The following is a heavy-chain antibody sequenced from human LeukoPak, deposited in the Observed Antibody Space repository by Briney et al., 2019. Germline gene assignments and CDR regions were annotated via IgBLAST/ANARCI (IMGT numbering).Heavy chain of an antibody. J-gene: IGHJ3*02. CDR1: GYTFTGCY. V-gene: IGHV1-2*02. CDR3: ARENCSGGSCSVAFDI. Sequence: ASVKVSCKASGYTFTGCYMHWVRQAHAQGLEWMGWINPNSGGTNYAQKFQGRVTMTRDTSISTAYMELSRLRSDDTAVYYCARENCSGGSCSVAFDIWGQGTMVTVSS. D-gene: IGHD2-15*01. CDR2: INPNSGGT.